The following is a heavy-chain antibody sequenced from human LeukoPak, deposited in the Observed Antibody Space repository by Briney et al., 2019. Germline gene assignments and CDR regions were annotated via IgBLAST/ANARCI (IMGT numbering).Heavy chain of an antibody. J-gene: IGHJ4*02. V-gene: IGHV5-51*01. CDR3: ARPLLQSGYSSSWYFDY. D-gene: IGHD6-13*01. Sequence: GESLKISCKASGYSFAFYWIAWVRQMPGKGLEWMGTIYPGDSDTRYSPSFQGQVTISADKSSSTVYLQLNSPKASDTAIYYCARPLLQSGYSSSWYFDYWGQGTLVTVSS. CDR2: IYPGDSDT. CDR1: GYSFAFYW.